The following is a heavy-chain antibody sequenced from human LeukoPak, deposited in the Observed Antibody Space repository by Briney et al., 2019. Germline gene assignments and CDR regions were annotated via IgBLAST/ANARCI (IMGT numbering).Heavy chain of an antibody. J-gene: IGHJ3*02. Sequence: GGSLRLSCVASGFTFSSYGMHWVRQAPGKGLEWVAVISYDGSNKYYADSVKGRFTISRDNSKNTLYLQMNSLRAEDTAVYYCTRGKNFRADAFDIWGQGTMVTVSS. V-gene: IGHV3-30*03. CDR1: GFTFSSYG. D-gene: IGHD2/OR15-2a*01. CDR3: TRGKNFRADAFDI. CDR2: ISYDGSNK.